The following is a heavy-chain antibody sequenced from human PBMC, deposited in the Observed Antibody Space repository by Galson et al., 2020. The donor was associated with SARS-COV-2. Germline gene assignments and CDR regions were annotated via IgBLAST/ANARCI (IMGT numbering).Heavy chain of an antibody. D-gene: IGHD6-13*01. CDR1: GFTFSSYW. CDR3: ARESQTAKAAAVTDDY. J-gene: IGHJ4*02. V-gene: IGHV3-74*01. Sequence: GGSLRLSCAASGFTFSSYWMHWVRQAPGKGLVWVSRINSDGSSTSYADSVKGRFTISRDNAKNTLYLQMNSLRAEDTAVYYCARESQTAKAAAVTDDYWGQGTLVTVSS. CDR2: INSDGSST.